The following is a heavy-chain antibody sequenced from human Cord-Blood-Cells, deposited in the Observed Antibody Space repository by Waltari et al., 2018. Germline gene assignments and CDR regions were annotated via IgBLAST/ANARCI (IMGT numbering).Heavy chain of an antibody. Sequence: QVQLQESGPGLVKPSETLSLTCTVSGGSISSYYWSWIRQPAGKGLEWIGRIYTSGSTNHNPSLKGRVTMSVDTSKNQFSLKLSAVTAADTAVYYCARDKGYCSSTSCYVWYFDLWGRGTLVTVSS. J-gene: IGHJ2*01. CDR3: ARDKGYCSSTSCYVWYFDL. D-gene: IGHD2-2*01. CDR2: IYTSGST. CDR1: GGSISSYY. V-gene: IGHV4-4*07.